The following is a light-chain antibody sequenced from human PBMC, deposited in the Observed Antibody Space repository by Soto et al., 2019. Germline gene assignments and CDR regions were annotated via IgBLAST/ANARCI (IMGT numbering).Light chain of an antibody. CDR3: SSYGGSNNFVV. V-gene: IGLV2-8*01. J-gene: IGLJ2*01. CDR1: SSDVGGYNY. CDR2: EVD. Sequence: QSALTQPPSASGSPGQSVAISCTGTSSDVGGYNYVSWYQQHPGKAPKLIIYEVDKRPSGVPDRFSGSRSGSTASLTVSGLQAEDEADYYCSSYGGSNNFVVFGGGTKVTVL.